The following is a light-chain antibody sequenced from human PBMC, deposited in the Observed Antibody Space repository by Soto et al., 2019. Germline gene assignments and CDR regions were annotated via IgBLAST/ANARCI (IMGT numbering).Light chain of an antibody. CDR3: QSYDGGLGVSKI. Sequence: QSALTQPPSVSGAPGQRVTISCAGSDSNIGAYDVQWYQQLPRTAPKLLIYSNNNRPSGVPDRFSGSRSGTSASLAITGLQPEDEADYYCQSYDGGLGVSKIFGGGTKLTVL. V-gene: IGLV1-40*01. J-gene: IGLJ2*01. CDR2: SNN. CDR1: DSNIGAYD.